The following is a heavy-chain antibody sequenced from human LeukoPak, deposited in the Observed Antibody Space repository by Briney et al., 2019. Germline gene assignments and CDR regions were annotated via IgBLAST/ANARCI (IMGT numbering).Heavy chain of an antibody. CDR3: AREGPSYGSGSYLDY. D-gene: IGHD3-10*01. Sequence: GGSLRLSCAASGFTFSSYAMHWVRQAPGKGLEWVAVISYEGSNKYYADSVKGRFTISRDNSKNTLYLQMNSLRAEDTALYYCAREGPSYGSGSYLDYWGQGTLVTVSS. V-gene: IGHV3-30*04. CDR1: GFTFSSYA. CDR2: ISYEGSNK. J-gene: IGHJ4*02.